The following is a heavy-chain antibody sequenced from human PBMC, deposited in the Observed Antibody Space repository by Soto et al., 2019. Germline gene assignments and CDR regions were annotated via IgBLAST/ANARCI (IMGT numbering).Heavy chain of an antibody. D-gene: IGHD4-17*01. CDR2: IIPILGIA. CDR3: ARVSEVTTTPGPFDY. CDR1: GGTFSSYT. V-gene: IGHV1-69*02. J-gene: IGHJ4*02. Sequence: QVQLVQSGAEVKKPGSSVKVSCKASGGTFSSYTISWVRLAPGQGLEWMGRIIPILGIANYAQKFQGRVTITADKSTSTAYMELSSLRSEDTAVYYCARVSEVTTTPGPFDYWGQGTLVTVSS.